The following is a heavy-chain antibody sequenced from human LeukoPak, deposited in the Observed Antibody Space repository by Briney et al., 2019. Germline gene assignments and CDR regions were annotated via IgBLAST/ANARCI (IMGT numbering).Heavy chain of an antibody. CDR3: AREVIQLWPGSTDYYGMDV. CDR1: GYTFTGYY. Sequence: SVKVSCKASGYTFTGYYMHWVRQAPGQGLEWMGRIIPILGIANYAQKFQGRVTITADKSTSTAYMELSSLRSEDTAVYYCAREVIQLWPGSTDYYGMDVWGQGTTVTVSS. CDR2: IIPILGIA. D-gene: IGHD5-18*01. V-gene: IGHV1-69*04. J-gene: IGHJ6*02.